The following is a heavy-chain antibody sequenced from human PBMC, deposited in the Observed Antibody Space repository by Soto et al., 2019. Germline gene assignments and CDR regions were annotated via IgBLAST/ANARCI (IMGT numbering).Heavy chain of an antibody. Sequence: PGGSLRLSCAASGLTFSSYWMSWVRQAPGKGLEWVANIKEDGSEENYVDSLKGRFTISRDNARNSLYLQMNSLRAEDTAIYYCAREDIVVINGMDVWGQGTTVTVSS. V-gene: IGHV3-7*03. CDR1: GLTFSSYW. D-gene: IGHD2-2*01. CDR3: AREDIVVINGMDV. J-gene: IGHJ6*02. CDR2: IKEDGSEE.